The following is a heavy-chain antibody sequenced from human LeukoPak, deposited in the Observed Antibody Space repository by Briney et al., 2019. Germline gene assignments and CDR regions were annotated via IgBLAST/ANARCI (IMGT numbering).Heavy chain of an antibody. V-gene: IGHV4-61*09. CDR2: IYTSGST. J-gene: IGHJ5*02. D-gene: IGHD3-16*01. CDR1: GGSISSGSYY. Sequence: SETLSLTSTVSGGSISSGSYYWSWIRQPAGKGLEWIGHIYTSGSTNYNPSLKSRVTISVDTSKSQFSLKLSSVTAADTAVYYCARASYDNNWFDPWGQGTLVTVSS. CDR3: ARASYDNNWFDP.